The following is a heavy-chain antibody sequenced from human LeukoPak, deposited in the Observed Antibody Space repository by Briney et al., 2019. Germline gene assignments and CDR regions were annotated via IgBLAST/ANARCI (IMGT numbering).Heavy chain of an antibody. CDR3: ARALSGYYAEY. D-gene: IGHD3-3*01. CDR2: IYYSGST. CDR1: GGSISSGDYY. V-gene: IGHV4-30-4*08. Sequence: SQTLSLTCTVSGGSISSGDYYWSWIRQPPGKGLEWNGYIYYSGSTYYNPSLKSRVTISVDTSKNQFSLKLRSVTAAETAVYYCARALSGYYAEYWGQGTLVTVSS. J-gene: IGHJ4*02.